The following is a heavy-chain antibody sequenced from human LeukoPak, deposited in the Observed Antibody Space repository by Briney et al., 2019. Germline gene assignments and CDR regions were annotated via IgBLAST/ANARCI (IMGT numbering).Heavy chain of an antibody. CDR1: GFTFSSYG. Sequence: GGSLRLSCAASGFTFSSYGMHWVRQGPGKGLEWLAVIWYDGSNKFYADSVKGRFSISRDNSKNTLYLQMNSLRAEDTAVYYCARDRQLNFYDSNTGWFDPWGQGTLVTVSS. D-gene: IGHD3-22*01. CDR2: IWYDGSNK. CDR3: ARDRQLNFYDSNTGWFDP. V-gene: IGHV3-33*01. J-gene: IGHJ5*02.